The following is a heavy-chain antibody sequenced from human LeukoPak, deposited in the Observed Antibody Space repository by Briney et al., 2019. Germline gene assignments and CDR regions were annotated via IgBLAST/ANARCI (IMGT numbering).Heavy chain of an antibody. D-gene: IGHD6-6*01. CDR1: GVSITSFH. V-gene: IGHV4-4*07. J-gene: IGHJ4*02. CDR2: IYSSGST. CDR3: ARKDGDY. Sequence: SETLSLTCTVSGVSITSFHWTWIRQPAGKGLEWIGLIYSSGSTIYNPSLQSRVAMSVDMTKNQLSLKLSSVTAADTAMYYCARKDGDYWGQGTLVTVSS.